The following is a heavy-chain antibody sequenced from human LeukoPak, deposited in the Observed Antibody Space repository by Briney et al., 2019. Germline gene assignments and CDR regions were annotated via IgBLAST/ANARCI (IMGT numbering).Heavy chain of an antibody. CDR2: VVPASEIS. Sequence: ASVKVSCKASGGTFSSYAISWVRQAPGQGLEWMGRVVPASEISTYAQKFLGRVTITADYSASTVYMELSGLRSDDTATYYCARVGYTRGPLPYGMDVWGQGTTVTV. CDR1: GGTFSSYA. D-gene: IGHD3-16*02. CDR3: ARVGYTRGPLPYGMDV. V-gene: IGHV1-69*04. J-gene: IGHJ6*02.